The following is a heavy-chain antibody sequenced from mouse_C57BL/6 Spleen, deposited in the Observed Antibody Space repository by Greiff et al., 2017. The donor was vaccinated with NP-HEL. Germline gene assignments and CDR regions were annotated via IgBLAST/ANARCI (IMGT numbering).Heavy chain of an antibody. CDR1: GYTFTDYE. J-gene: IGHJ4*01. D-gene: IGHD4-1*01. CDR2: IDPATGGT. V-gene: IGHV1-15*01. CDR3: TIRKLGQYAMDY. Sequence: QVQLQQSGAELVRPGASVTLSCKASGYTFTDYEMHWVKQTPVHGLEWIGAIDPATGGTAYNQKFKGKAILTADKSSCTAYMELRSLTSEDAADYYCTIRKLGQYAMDYWGQGTSVTVSS.